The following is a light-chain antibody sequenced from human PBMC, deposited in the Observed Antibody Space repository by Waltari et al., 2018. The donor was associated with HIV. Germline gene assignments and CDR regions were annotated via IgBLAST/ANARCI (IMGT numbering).Light chain of an antibody. CDR2: WAS. J-gene: IGKJ4*01. Sequence: DIVMTQSPDSLAVSLGERATINCKSSQSVLYSSNNKNYLAWYQQKPGQPPKLFIYWASTRESGVPDRFSGSGSGTDFTLTISSLQAEDVAVSSCQQYYSTPLTFGGGTKVEIK. CDR3: QQYYSTPLT. CDR1: QSVLYSSNNKNY. V-gene: IGKV4-1*01.